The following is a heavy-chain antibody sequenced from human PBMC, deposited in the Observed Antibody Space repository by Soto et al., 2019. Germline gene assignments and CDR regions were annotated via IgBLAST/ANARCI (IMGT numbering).Heavy chain of an antibody. V-gene: IGHV1-69*08. D-gene: IGHD3-9*01. CDR1: GGTFSSYT. CDR3: ARERHDILTGLDSDAFDI. Sequence: QVQLVQSGAEVKKPGSSVKVSCKASGGTFSSYTISWVRQAPGQGLEWMGRIIPILGIANYAQKFQGRVTITADKSTSKAYMELSSLRSEDTAVYYCARERHDILTGLDSDAFDIWGQGTMVTVSS. CDR2: IIPILGIA. J-gene: IGHJ3*02.